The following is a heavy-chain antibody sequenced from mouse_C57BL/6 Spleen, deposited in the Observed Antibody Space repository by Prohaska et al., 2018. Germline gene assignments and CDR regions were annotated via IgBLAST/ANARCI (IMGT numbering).Heavy chain of an antibody. CDR1: EFTFSSYA. V-gene: IGHV5-4*01. CDR3: ARDGYYGSSYGYFDV. J-gene: IGHJ1*01. D-gene: IGHD1-1*01. Sequence: EVQLVESGGGLVKPGGSLKLSCPASEFTFSSYAMSWVRQTPEKRLELVATISDGGSYTYYPDNVKGRFTISRDNAKNNLYLQMSHLKSEDTAMYYCARDGYYGSSYGYFDV. CDR2: ISDGGSYT.